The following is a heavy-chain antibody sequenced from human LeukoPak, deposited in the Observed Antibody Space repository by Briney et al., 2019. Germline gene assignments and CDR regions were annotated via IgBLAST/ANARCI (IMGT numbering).Heavy chain of an antibody. J-gene: IGHJ3*02. CDR2: IKQDGSEK. D-gene: IGHD6-13*01. Sequence: GGSLRLSCAASGFTFSSYWMSWVRQAPGKGLEWVANIKQDGSEKNYVDSVKGRFIISRDNAKNSLYLQMNSLRAEDTAVYYCARDGGSSWPPDIWGQGTMVTVSS. CDR1: GFTFSSYW. CDR3: ARDGGSSWPPDI. V-gene: IGHV3-7*01.